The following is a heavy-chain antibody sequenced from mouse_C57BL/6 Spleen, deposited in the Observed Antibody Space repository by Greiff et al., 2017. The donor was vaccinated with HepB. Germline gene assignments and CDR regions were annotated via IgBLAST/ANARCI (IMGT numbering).Heavy chain of an antibody. CDR1: GYTFTSYW. Sequence: QVQLQHPGAELVKPGASVKMSCKASGYTFTSYWITWVKQRPGQGLEWIGDIYPGSGSTNYNEKFKSKATLTVDTSSSTAYMQLSSLTSEDSAVYYCAPYYYGSSYWYFDVWGTGTTVTVSS. J-gene: IGHJ1*03. D-gene: IGHD1-1*01. CDR3: APYYYGSSYWYFDV. CDR2: IYPGSGST. V-gene: IGHV1-55*01.